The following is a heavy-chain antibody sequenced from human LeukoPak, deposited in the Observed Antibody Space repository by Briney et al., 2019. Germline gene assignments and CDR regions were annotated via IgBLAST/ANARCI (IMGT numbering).Heavy chain of an antibody. CDR2: ISAYNGNT. D-gene: IGHD3-3*01. CDR3: ARDRGSGYYPHDAFDI. Sequence: ASVKVSCKASGYTFTSYGISWVRQAPGQGLEWMGRISAYNGNTNYAQKLQGRVTMTTDTSTSTAYMELRSLRSDDTAVYYCARDRGSGYYPHDAFDIWGQGTMVTVSS. CDR1: GYTFTSYG. J-gene: IGHJ3*02. V-gene: IGHV1-18*01.